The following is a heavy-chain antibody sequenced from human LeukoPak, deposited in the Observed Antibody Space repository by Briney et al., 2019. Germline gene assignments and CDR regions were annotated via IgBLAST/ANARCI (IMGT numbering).Heavy chain of an antibody. J-gene: IGHJ6*03. V-gene: IGHV4-59*01. D-gene: IGHD2-21*02. CDR2: IYYSGST. Sequence: SETLSLTCTVSGGSISSYYWSWIRQPPGKGLEWTGYIYYSGSTNYNHSLKSRVTISVDTSKNQFSLKLSSVTAADTAVYYCARTNSPYYCGGDCYSDYYYYMDVWGKGTTVTVSS. CDR3: ARTNSPYYCGGDCYSDYYYYMDV. CDR1: GGSISSYY.